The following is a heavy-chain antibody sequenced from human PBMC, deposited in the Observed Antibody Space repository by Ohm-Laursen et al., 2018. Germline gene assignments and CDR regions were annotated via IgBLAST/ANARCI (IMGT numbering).Heavy chain of an antibody. Sequence: TLSLTCTVSGGSISNYYWSWIRQPPGKGLEWIGYIYNSGSTNYNPSLKSRVTISVDTSKNQFSLKLSSVTAADTAVYYCARGGYCSGGTCYVTPYYFDYWGQGTLVTVSS. J-gene: IGHJ4*02. V-gene: IGHV4-59*01. CDR2: IYNSGST. D-gene: IGHD2-15*01. CDR1: GGSISNYY. CDR3: ARGGYCSGGTCYVTPYYFDY.